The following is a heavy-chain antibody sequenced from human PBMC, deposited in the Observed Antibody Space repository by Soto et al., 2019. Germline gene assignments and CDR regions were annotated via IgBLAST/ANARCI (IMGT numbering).Heavy chain of an antibody. D-gene: IGHD3-9*01. J-gene: IGHJ5*02. V-gene: IGHV4-4*07. CDR2: ISTSGST. CDR3: ASLRYFASDHNNWFDP. Sequence: SETLSLTCTVSGVSISSYYLSWIRQPAGKGLEWIGRISTSGSTNYNPSLKSRVTMSVDTSKNQFSLKLSSVTAADTAVYSCASLRYFASDHNNWFDPWGQGTLVTVSS. CDR1: GVSISSYY.